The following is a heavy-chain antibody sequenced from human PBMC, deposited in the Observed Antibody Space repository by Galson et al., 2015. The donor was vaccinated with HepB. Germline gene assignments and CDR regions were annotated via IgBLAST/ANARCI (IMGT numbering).Heavy chain of an antibody. Sequence: PALVKPTQTLTLTCTFSGFSLSTSEEGVGVAWIRQPPGKALEWLALIYWDDDQRYSPSLKNRLTITKDSSKDQVVLIMTRMDPMDTATYHCAHIRDSASVRFDSWGQGAQVTVSS. CDR1: GFSLSTSEEG. V-gene: IGHV2-5*02. D-gene: IGHD4-17*01. J-gene: IGHJ4*02. CDR2: IYWDDDQ. CDR3: AHIRDSASVRFDS.